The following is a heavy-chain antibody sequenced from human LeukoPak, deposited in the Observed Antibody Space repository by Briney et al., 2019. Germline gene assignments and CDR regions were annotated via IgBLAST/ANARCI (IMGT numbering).Heavy chain of an antibody. D-gene: IGHD2-15*01. CDR3: ARDMLLGLWYFDL. V-gene: IGHV3-21*01. CDR2: ISSSSSYI. J-gene: IGHJ2*01. CDR1: GFTFSSYG. Sequence: GGSLRLSCAASGFTFSSYGMHWVRQAPGKGLEWVSSISSSSSYIYYADSVKGRFTISRDNAKNSLYLQMNSLRAEDTAVYYCARDMLLGLWYFDLWGRGTLVTVSS.